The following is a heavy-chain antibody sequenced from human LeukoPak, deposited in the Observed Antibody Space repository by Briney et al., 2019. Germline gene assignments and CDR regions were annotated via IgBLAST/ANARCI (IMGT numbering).Heavy chain of an antibody. Sequence: SETLSLTCTVSGGSISSYYWCWIRQPPGKGLEWIGYIYYSGSTNYNPSLQSRVTISLDTSKNQFSLKLSSVTAADTAVYYCARSMATIIFDYWGQGALVTVSS. J-gene: IGHJ4*02. D-gene: IGHD5-24*01. V-gene: IGHV4-59*01. CDR1: GGSISSYY. CDR3: ARSMATIIFDY. CDR2: IYYSGST.